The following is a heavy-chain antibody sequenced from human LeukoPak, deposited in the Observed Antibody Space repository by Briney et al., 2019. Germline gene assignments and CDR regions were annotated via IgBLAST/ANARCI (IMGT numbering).Heavy chain of an antibody. Sequence: PGGSLRLFYAACGFTFHSYYISWVRQAPGKGLEWVSAISGSGGSTNYADSVKGWFTISRDNSRNTVYLQMNSLRAEDTAVYYCAKHSSGWFEEAFDICWQGTMVSVSS. J-gene: IGHJ3*02. CDR1: GFTFHSYY. CDR3: AKHSSGWFEEAFDI. V-gene: IGHV3-23*01. D-gene: IGHD6-19*01. CDR2: ISGSGGST.